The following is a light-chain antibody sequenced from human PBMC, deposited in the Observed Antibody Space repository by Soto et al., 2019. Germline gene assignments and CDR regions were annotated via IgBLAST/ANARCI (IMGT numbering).Light chain of an antibody. CDR3: GSYTTSSNYV. CDR2: DVS. CDR1: SSDVGAYNY. Sequence: SALTQPASVSRCPGQSITSSCTVTSSDVGAYNYVSWYQQHPGKAPKLMIYDVSHRPSGVSHRFSGSKSGNTASLTISGLQAEDEADYYCGSYTTSSNYVFGTGTKVTVL. J-gene: IGLJ1*01. V-gene: IGLV2-14*01.